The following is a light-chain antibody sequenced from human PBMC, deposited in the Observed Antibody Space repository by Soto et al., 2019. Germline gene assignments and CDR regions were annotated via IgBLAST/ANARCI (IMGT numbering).Light chain of an antibody. Sequence: EIVLTQSPATLSLSPGERATLSCRPGRIVSSYLAWYQQKPGQAPRLLIYDASNRATGIPARFSGSGSGTDFTLTISSLEPEDFAVYYCQQLGTFGPGTKVDIK. CDR2: DAS. V-gene: IGKV3-11*01. CDR3: QQLGT. J-gene: IGKJ3*01. CDR1: RIVSSY.